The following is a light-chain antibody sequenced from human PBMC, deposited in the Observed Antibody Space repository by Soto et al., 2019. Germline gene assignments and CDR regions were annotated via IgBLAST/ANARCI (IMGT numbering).Light chain of an antibody. V-gene: IGKV3-15*01. CDR3: QPYTNWPFT. Sequence: EIVMTQSPATLSVSPGERATLSCRASQSVSSNLAWYQQKPGQAPRLLIYGASTRATGIPARFSGSGSGTEFTVAITRLQYEDFAVYYCQPYTNWPFTFGPGTKVDIK. CDR1: QSVSSN. J-gene: IGKJ3*01. CDR2: GAS.